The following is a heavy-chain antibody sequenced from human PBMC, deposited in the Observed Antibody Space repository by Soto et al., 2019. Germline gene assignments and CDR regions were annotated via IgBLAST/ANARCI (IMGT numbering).Heavy chain of an antibody. Sequence: SQTLSLTCAVSGDSVSTNSAAWNWIRQSPSRGLEWLGRTYYRSKWYNDYAVSVKSRININADTSKNQISLQLNSVTPEDTAVYYCARAYYDNSGYPLGGMDVWGQGTMVTVSS. D-gene: IGHD3-22*01. CDR2: TYYRSKWYN. J-gene: IGHJ6*02. V-gene: IGHV6-1*01. CDR1: GDSVSTNSAA. CDR3: ARAYYDNSGYPLGGMDV.